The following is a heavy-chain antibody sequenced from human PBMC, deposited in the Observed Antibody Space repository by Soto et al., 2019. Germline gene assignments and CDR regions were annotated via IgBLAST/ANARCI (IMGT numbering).Heavy chain of an antibody. J-gene: IGHJ3*01. CDR1: GGSVCSGAYH. Sequence: AEPLSLTGIVSGGSVCSGAYHWSWIRQPPGSALEWIGYIQYSGDTNYNSSLKSRVTISVDRSRNRFSLKLTSVTAADTAFYYCARHDYADRTFDLCGQGTKVTVSS. D-gene: IGHD5-12*01. V-gene: IGHV4-61*08. CDR3: ARHDYADRTFDL. CDR2: IQYSGDT.